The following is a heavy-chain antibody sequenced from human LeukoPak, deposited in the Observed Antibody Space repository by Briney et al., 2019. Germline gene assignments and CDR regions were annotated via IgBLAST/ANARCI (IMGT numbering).Heavy chain of an antibody. CDR2: ISGSGGST. J-gene: IGHJ6*02. Sequence: GGSLRLPCAASGYTISSYAMNWVRQPPGKGLEWVSIISGSGGSTYYADSVKGRFTISRDNSKNTLYLEMNSLRAEDTAVYYCAKTSGFEAYYYYYGMDVCCQGTTVTVSS. V-gene: IGHV3-23*01. CDR3: AKTSGFEAYYYYYGMDV. CDR1: GYTISSYA. D-gene: IGHD3-10*01.